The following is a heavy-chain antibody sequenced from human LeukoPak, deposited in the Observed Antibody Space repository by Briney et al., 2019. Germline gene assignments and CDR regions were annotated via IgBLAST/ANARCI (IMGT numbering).Heavy chain of an antibody. D-gene: IGHD4-11*01. CDR2: ISYDGSNK. V-gene: IGHV3-30-3*01. J-gene: IGHJ4*02. Sequence: PGGSLRLSCAASGFTFSSYAMHWVRQAPGKGLEWVAVISYDGSNKYYADSVKGRFTISRDNSKNTLYLQMNSLRAEDTAVYYCARRDYSNYFNYWGQGTLVTVSS. CDR1: GFTFSSYA. CDR3: ARRDYSNYFNY.